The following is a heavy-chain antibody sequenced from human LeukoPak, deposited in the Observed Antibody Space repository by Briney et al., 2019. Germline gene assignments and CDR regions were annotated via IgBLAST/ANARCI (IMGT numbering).Heavy chain of an antibody. V-gene: IGHV4-59*01. CDR2: MYYSGST. CDR1: GGSISSYY. D-gene: IGHD6-13*01. CDR3: AKEEQQLADYGMDV. J-gene: IGHJ6*02. Sequence: SETLSLTCTVSGGSISSYYWSWIRQPPGKGLEWIGYMYYSGSTNYNPSLKSRVTISGDTSKNQFSLKLSSVTAADTAVYYCAKEEQQLADYGMDVWGQGTTVTVSS.